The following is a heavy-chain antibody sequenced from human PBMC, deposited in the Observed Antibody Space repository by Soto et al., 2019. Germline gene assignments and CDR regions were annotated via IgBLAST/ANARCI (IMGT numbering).Heavy chain of an antibody. CDR3: ARDTGDFWSGRPTYGMDV. CDR1: GGSISSYY. D-gene: IGHD3-3*01. Sequence: SETLSLTCTVSGGSISSYYWSWIRQPPGKGLEWIGYIYYSGSTNYNPSLKSRVTISVDTSKNQFSLKLSSVTAADTAVYYCARDTGDFWSGRPTYGMDVWGQGTTVTVSS. J-gene: IGHJ6*02. V-gene: IGHV4-59*01. CDR2: IYYSGST.